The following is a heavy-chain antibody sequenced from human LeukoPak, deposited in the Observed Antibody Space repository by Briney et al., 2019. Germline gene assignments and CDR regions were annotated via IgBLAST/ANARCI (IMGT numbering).Heavy chain of an antibody. D-gene: IGHD3-10*01. V-gene: IGHV3-9*01. CDR2: ISWNSGSI. CDR1: GFTFDDYA. J-gene: IGHJ4*02. CDR3: ARGRVYYGSGVWDH. Sequence: GRSLRLSCAASGFTFDDYAMHWVRQAPGKGLECVSGISWNSGSIGYADSVTGLFTISRHNAKTSLYLQINSLRPEDTAVYYCARGRVYYGSGVWDHWGQGTLVTVSS.